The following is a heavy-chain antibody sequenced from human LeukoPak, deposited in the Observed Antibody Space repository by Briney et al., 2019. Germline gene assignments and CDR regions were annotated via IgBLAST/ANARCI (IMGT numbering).Heavy chain of an antibody. Sequence: ASVKVSCKASGYTFTSYGISWVRQAPGPGREWMGWISAYNGNTNYAQKRQGRVTMTTDTSTSTAYMELRSLRSDDTAVYYCAREPHPPSYYYDSSGPDYWGQGTLVTVSS. CDR2: ISAYNGNT. CDR3: AREPHPPSYYYDSSGPDY. V-gene: IGHV1-18*01. J-gene: IGHJ4*02. CDR1: GYTFTSYG. D-gene: IGHD3-22*01.